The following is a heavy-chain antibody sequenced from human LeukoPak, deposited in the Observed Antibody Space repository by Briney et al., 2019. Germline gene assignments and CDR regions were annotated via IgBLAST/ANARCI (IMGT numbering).Heavy chain of an antibody. V-gene: IGHV1-8*01. Sequence: ASVKVSCKASGYTFTSYDINWVRQATGQGLEWMGWMNPNSGNTGYAQKLQGRVTMTTDTSTSTAYMELRSLRSDDTAVYYCARDLGESVGYCSGGSCVPTYYWGQGTLVTVSS. D-gene: IGHD2-15*01. CDR3: ARDLGESVGYCSGGSCVPTYY. CDR2: MNPNSGNT. J-gene: IGHJ4*02. CDR1: GYTFTSYD.